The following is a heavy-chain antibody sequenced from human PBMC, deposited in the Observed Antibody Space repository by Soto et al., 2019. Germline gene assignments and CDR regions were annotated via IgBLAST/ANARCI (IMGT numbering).Heavy chain of an antibody. J-gene: IGHJ4*02. CDR2: ISPSGSP. Sequence: QVHLQQWGAGLLKPSETLSLTCTVYGGSFGGYYWTWIRQPPAEGLEWIGEISPSGSPNYNPSLRSRVTVSVDTSMNHFSLKLSSVNAADTAVYYCARGGGAAPGTWGQGTLGTVSS. D-gene: IGHD6-13*01. CDR1: GGSFGGYY. CDR3: ARGGGAAPGT. V-gene: IGHV4-34*01.